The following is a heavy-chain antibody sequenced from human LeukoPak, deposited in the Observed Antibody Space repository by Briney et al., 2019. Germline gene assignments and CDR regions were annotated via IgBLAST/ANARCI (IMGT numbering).Heavy chain of an antibody. V-gene: IGHV1-69*04. CDR2: IIPILGIA. Sequence: SVKVSCKASGGTFSSYAISWVRQAPGQGLEWMGRIIPILGIANYAQKFQGRVMITADKSTSTAYMELSSLRSEDTAVYYCARDDGALPYYWGQGTLVTVSS. D-gene: IGHD1-26*01. CDR3: ARDDGALPYY. CDR1: GGTFSSYA. J-gene: IGHJ4*02.